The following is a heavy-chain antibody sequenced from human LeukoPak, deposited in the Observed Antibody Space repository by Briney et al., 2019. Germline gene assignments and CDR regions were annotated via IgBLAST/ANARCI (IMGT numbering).Heavy chain of an antibody. CDR1: GFNFNTYS. CDR3: AKDRGRAFDI. V-gene: IGHV3-30*18. Sequence: GGSLRLSCAASGFNFNTYSMNWVRQAPGKGLEWVAVISYDGSNKYYADSVKGRFTISRDNSKNTLYLQMNSLRAEDTAVYYCAKDRGRAFDIWGQGTMVTVSS. D-gene: IGHD2-15*01. CDR2: ISYDGSNK. J-gene: IGHJ3*02.